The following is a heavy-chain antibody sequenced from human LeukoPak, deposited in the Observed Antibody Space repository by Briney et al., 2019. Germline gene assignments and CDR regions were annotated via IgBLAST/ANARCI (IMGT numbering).Heavy chain of an antibody. J-gene: IGHJ6*03. D-gene: IGHD2-2*01. Sequence: GGSLRLSCAASGFTFSSYSMNWVRQAPGKGLEWVSYISSSSSTIYYADSVKGRFTISRDNAKNSLYLQMNSLRAEDTAVYYCARNFNWMPDYYYYYMDVWGKGTTVTVSS. CDR1: GFTFSSYS. CDR3: ARNFNWMPDYYYYYMDV. V-gene: IGHV3-48*04. CDR2: ISSSSSTI.